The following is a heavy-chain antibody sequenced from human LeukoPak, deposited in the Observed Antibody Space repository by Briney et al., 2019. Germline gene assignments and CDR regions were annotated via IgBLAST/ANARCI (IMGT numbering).Heavy chain of an antibody. Sequence: SETLSLTCTVSGGSISSYYWSWIRQPPGKGLEWIGHIYYSGSTNYNPSLKSRVTISVDTSKNQFSLKLSSVTAADTAVYYCARLEYSYGYDFDYWGQGTLVTVSS. J-gene: IGHJ4*02. V-gene: IGHV4-59*01. D-gene: IGHD5-18*01. CDR2: IYYSGST. CDR3: ARLEYSYGYDFDY. CDR1: GGSISSYY.